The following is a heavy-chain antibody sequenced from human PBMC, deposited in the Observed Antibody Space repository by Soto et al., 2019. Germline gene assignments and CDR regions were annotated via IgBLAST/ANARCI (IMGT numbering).Heavy chain of an antibody. D-gene: IGHD3-9*01. CDR2: IYHTGST. CDR3: ARATGTLRSRNCDY. Sequence: KTSETLSLTCSVSGGSISTVGHYWTWIRQPPGKGLEWIGSIYHTGSTYYSKSLRSRLTISIDTSKSQFSLRLSSVTAADTAVYYCARATGTLRSRNCDYWGQGSLVTVSS. CDR1: GGSISTVGHY. V-gene: IGHV4-31*03. J-gene: IGHJ4*02.